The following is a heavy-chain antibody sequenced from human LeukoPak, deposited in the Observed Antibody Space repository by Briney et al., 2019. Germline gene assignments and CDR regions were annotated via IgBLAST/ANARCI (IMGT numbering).Heavy chain of an antibody. CDR1: GESFSGYY. Sequence: SETLSLTCAVYGESFSGYYWSWIRQPPGKGLEWIGEINHSGSTNYNPSLKSRVTISVDTSKNQFSLKLSSVTAADTAVYYCARGGLWGDSSGYYNWGQGTLVTVSS. V-gene: IGHV4-34*01. D-gene: IGHD3-22*01. CDR2: INHSGST. J-gene: IGHJ4*02. CDR3: ARGGLWGDSSGYYN.